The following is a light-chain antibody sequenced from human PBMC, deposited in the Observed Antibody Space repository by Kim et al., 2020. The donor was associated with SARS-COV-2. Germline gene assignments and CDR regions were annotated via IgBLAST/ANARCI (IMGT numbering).Light chain of an antibody. CDR3: SSYTSSSTYV. CDR1: SSDVGGYNY. CDR2: DVR. Sequence: QSALTQPASVSGSPGQSITISCTGTSSDVGGYNYVSWYQQHPGKAPKLMIYDVRNPPSGVSNRFSASKSGNTASLTISGLQAEDEADYYCSSYTSSSTYVFGTGTKVTVL. J-gene: IGLJ1*01. V-gene: IGLV2-14*03.